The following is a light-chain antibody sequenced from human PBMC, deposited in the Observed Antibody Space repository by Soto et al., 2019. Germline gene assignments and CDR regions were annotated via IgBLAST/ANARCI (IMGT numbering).Light chain of an antibody. Sequence: QSVLTQPASVSGSPGQSSTISCTGTSSDVGGYNSVSWYQQHPGKAPKLVIYDVGNRPSGVSDRFSGSKSGNTASLTISGLQAEDEAEYYCSSYTSSSTYVFGAGTKVTVL. J-gene: IGLJ1*01. V-gene: IGLV2-14*01. CDR2: DVG. CDR3: SSYTSSSTYV. CDR1: SSDVGGYNS.